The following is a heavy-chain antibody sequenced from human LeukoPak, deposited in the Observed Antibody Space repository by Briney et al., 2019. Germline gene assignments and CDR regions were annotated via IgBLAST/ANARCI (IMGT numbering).Heavy chain of an antibody. J-gene: IGHJ4*02. V-gene: IGHV1-69*05. Sequence: SVKVSCKASGGAFSSHGLSWVRQAPGQGLEWMGGIIPIFGTTNYAQKFQGRVTITMDGSTSTAYMELSSLRADDTAVYYCARRWPHSSGYYLFDYWGQGTLVTVSS. D-gene: IGHD3-22*01. CDR2: IIPIFGTT. CDR1: GGAFSSHG. CDR3: ARRWPHSSGYYLFDY.